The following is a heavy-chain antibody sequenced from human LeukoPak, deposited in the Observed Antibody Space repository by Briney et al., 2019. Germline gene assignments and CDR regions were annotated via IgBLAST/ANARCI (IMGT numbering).Heavy chain of an antibody. J-gene: IGHJ4*02. CDR1: GGSISSYY. D-gene: IGHD1-1*01. CDR3: ARVGTQKFDY. V-gene: IGHV4-39*07. CDR2: IYYSGST. Sequence: SETLSLTCTVSGGSISSYYWGWIRQPPGKGLEWIGSIYYSGSTYYNPSLKSRVTISVDTSKNQFSLELSSVTAADTAVYYCARVGTQKFDYWGQGTLVTVSS.